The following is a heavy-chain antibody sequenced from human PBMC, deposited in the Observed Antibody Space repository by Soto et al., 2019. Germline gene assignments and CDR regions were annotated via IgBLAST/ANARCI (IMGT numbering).Heavy chain of an antibody. J-gene: IGHJ4*02. CDR1: GGSFSGYY. D-gene: IGHD4-17*01. CDR3: ARALRDGDSTRE. Sequence: QVQLQQWGAGLLKPSETLSLTCAVYGGSFSGYYWSWIRQPPGKGLEWIGEINHSGITNHNPSLKSRVTISVDTPKNQFSLKLSSVTAADTAVYYCARALRDGDSTREWGQGTLVTVSS. CDR2: INHSGIT. V-gene: IGHV4-34*01.